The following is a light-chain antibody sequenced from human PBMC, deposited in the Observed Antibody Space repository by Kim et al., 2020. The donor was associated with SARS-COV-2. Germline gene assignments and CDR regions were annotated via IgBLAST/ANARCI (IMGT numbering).Light chain of an antibody. J-gene: IGLJ1*01. CDR2: GKN. V-gene: IGLV3-19*01. CDR3: NSRDSSGNLYV. Sequence: ALGQTVSFTSQRDGLRTYYAGWYQQKPGQAPVLVIYGKNNRPSGIPDRFSGSSSGDTASLTITGAQAEDEADYYCNSRDSSGNLYVFGTGTKVTVL. CDR1: GLRTYY.